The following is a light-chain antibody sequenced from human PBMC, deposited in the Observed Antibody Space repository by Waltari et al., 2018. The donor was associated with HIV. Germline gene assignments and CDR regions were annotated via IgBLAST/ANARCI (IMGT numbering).Light chain of an antibody. V-gene: IGKV3-11*01. CDR1: QSVSPY. CDR3: QQRSNWPPT. J-gene: IGKJ2*01. Sequence: EVMLTQSPVTLSLSPGERATLSCRANQSVSPYLAWYQQQPGQAPSLLIYDASKRATGIPPRFIGSGSGKDFNLTISSLEPEDFPAYCCQQRSNWPPTFGQGTKLESK. CDR2: DAS.